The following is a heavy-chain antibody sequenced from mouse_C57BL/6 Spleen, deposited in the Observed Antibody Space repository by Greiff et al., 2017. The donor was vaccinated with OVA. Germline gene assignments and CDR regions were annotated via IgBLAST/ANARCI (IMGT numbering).Heavy chain of an antibody. Sequence: LVVESGGGLVKPGGSLKLSCAASGFTFSDYGMHWVRQAPEKGLEWVAYISSGSSTIYYADTVKGRFTISRDNAKNTLFLQMTSLRSEDTAMYYCARRNWDGDYFDYWGQGTTLTVSS. V-gene: IGHV5-17*01. J-gene: IGHJ2*01. CDR3: ARRNWDGDYFDY. D-gene: IGHD4-1*01. CDR2: ISSGSSTI. CDR1: GFTFSDYG.